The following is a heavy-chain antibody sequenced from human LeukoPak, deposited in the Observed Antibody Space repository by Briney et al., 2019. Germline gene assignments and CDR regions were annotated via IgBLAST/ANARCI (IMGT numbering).Heavy chain of an antibody. CDR2: ITGSDHSM. CDR1: GFTFSDYY. CDR3: ARGHCSIPNCYWHFDL. Sequence: GGSLRLSCVASGFTFSDYYMSWIRQAPGKGREWLSYITGSDHSMLYADSVKGRFAISRDNAKNSVYLHLNSLRAEDTAVYYCARGHCSIPNCYWHFDLWGRGAPVTVSS. V-gene: IGHV3-11*01. D-gene: IGHD2-2*01. J-gene: IGHJ2*01.